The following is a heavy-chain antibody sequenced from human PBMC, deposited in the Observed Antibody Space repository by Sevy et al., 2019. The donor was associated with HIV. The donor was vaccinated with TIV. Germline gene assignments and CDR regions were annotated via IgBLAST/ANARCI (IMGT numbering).Heavy chain of an antibody. V-gene: IGHV3-33*01. CDR3: ARGIVVVVAATGGEYYFDY. J-gene: IGHJ4*02. D-gene: IGHD2-15*01. CDR1: GFTFSSYG. Sequence: GGSLRLSCAASGFTFSSYGMHWVRQAPGKGLEWVAVIWYDGSNKYYADSVKGRFTISRDNPKNTLYLQMNSLRAEDTAVYYCARGIVVVVAATGGEYYFDYWGQGTLVTVSS. CDR2: IWYDGSNK.